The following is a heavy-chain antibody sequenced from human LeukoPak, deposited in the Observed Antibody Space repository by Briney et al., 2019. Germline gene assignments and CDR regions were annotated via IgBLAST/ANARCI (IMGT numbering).Heavy chain of an antibody. Sequence: GASVKVSCKASGYTFSTYGMTWVREAPGQGLEWLGWISGNTGSTHYTQAVQGRVTMTTDTSTATAYMELRSLRSDDTAIYYCARVGRDCSDINCYWADWFDPWGQGTLVIVSS. D-gene: IGHD2-2*01. J-gene: IGHJ5*02. CDR1: GYTFSTYG. V-gene: IGHV1-18*01. CDR2: ISGNTGST. CDR3: ARVGRDCSDINCYWADWFDP.